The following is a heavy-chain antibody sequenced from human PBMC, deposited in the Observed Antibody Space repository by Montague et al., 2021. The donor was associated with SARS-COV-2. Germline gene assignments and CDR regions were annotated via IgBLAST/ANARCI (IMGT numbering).Heavy chain of an antibody. D-gene: IGHD3-9*01. J-gene: IGHJ4*02. V-gene: IGHV2-5*01. CDR3: AHLIRYYDIFTGIPFDY. CDR2: IYSNDEK. Sequence: PALVKPTQTLTLTCTFPGFSLSTNGVGVGWIRQPPGKALEWVAVIYSNDEKRYSPSLRNRLTITKDTAKNQVVLSLTYVDPVDTATYYCAHLIRYYDIFTGIPFDYWGQGSQVTVSS. CDR1: GFSLSTNGVG.